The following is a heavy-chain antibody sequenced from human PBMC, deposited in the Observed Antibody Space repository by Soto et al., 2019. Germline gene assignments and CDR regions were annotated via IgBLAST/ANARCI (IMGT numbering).Heavy chain of an antibody. CDR1: GGSIRSFNYL. CDR2: ISYIGSA. CDR3: AREVVTPATSDAFDI. V-gene: IGHV4-31*03. Sequence: NPSETLSLTCTVSGGSIRSFNYLWSWIRQHPGKGLEWIGYISYIGSAYYSPSLESRVSISVDTSKNQFSLRLNSVTAADTAMYYCAREVVTPATSDAFDIWGQGTMVTVSS. D-gene: IGHD1-26*01. J-gene: IGHJ3*02.